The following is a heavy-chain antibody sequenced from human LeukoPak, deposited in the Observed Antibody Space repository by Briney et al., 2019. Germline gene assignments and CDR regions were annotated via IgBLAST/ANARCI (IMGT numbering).Heavy chain of an antibody. Sequence: GSLRLSCAASGFTFSNFGMHWVRQAPGKGLEWMAVISYDGSNKYHADSVKGRFTISRDNAKNSLYLQMNSLKAEDMALYYCAKDKYSSGRSTCFDYWGQGTLVTVSS. CDR2: ISYDGSNK. CDR3: AKDKYSSGRSTCFDY. CDR1: GFTFSNFG. J-gene: IGHJ4*02. D-gene: IGHD6-19*01. V-gene: IGHV3-30*18.